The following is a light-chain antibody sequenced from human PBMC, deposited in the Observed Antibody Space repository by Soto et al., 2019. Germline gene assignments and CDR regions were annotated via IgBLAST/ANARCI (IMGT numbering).Light chain of an antibody. CDR3: QQYGNSPIT. CDR1: QSVSSTY. Sequence: EVVLTQSPATLSLSPGETATLSCRASQSVSSTYLAWYQQKPGQAPRLLIYDASTRATGIPARFSGSGSGTEFTLTISRLEPEDFAVYYCQQYGNSPITLGQGTRLEI. CDR2: DAS. J-gene: IGKJ5*01. V-gene: IGKV3-20*01.